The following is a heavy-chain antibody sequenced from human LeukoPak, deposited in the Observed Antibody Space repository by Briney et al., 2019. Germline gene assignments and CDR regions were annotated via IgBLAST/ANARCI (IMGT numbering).Heavy chain of an antibody. CDR3: ARILYVDTAMVSPPDY. V-gene: IGHV1-2*02. D-gene: IGHD5-18*01. CDR1: AYTFTSYG. Sequence: ASVKVSCKASAYTFTSYGISWVRQAPGQGLEWMGWINPNSGGTNYAQKFQGRVTMTRDTSISTAYMELSRLRSDDTAVYYCARILYVDTAMVSPPDYWGQGTLVTVSS. CDR2: INPNSGGT. J-gene: IGHJ4*02.